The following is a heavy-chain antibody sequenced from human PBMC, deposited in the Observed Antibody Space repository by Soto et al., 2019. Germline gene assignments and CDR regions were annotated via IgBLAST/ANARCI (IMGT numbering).Heavy chain of an antibody. CDR3: ARGIEGWYQGRYYYGMDV. CDR1: GGSVSSGSYY. Sequence: QVQLQESGPGLVKPSETLSLTCTVSGGSVSSGSYYWSWIRQPPGKGLEWIGYIYYSGSTNYNPSLKMRVTISVDPSKNQFSLKLSSVTAADTAVYYCARGIEGWYQGRYYYGMDVWGQGTTVTVSS. D-gene: IGHD6-19*01. V-gene: IGHV4-61*01. J-gene: IGHJ6*02. CDR2: IYYSGST.